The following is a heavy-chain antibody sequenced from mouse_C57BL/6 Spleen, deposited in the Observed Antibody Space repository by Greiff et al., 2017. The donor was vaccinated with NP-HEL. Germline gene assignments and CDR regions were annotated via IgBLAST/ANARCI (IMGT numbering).Heavy chain of an antibody. V-gene: IGHV1-82*01. Sequence: VQLQQSGPELVKPGASVKISCKASGYAFSSSWMNWVKQRPGKGLEWIGRIYPGDGDTNYNGKFKGKATLTADKSSSTAYMQLSSLTSEDSAVYFCARFLTTVVADYWGQGTTLTVSS. D-gene: IGHD1-1*01. CDR2: IYPGDGDT. CDR3: ARFLTTVVADY. CDR1: GYAFSSSW. J-gene: IGHJ2*01.